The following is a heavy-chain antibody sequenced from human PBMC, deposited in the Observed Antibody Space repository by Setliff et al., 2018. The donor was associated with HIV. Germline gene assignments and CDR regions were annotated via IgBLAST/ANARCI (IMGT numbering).Heavy chain of an antibody. CDR3: ARVRDYGGNFFDY. D-gene: IGHD4-17*01. J-gene: IGHJ4*02. CDR2: IYFTRST. CDR1: GGSISSYY. V-gene: IGHV4-59*08. Sequence: SETLSLTCTVSGGSISSYYWSWIRQPPGKGLEWIGYIYFTRSTNYNPSLKSRVTISLETSKNQFCLKLSSVTAADTAVYYCARVRDYGGNFFDYWGQGTLVTVSS.